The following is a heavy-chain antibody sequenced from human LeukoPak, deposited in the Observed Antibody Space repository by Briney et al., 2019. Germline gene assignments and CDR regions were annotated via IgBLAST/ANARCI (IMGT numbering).Heavy chain of an antibody. CDR2: IYYSGST. J-gene: IGHJ4*02. CDR3: ARGRDGYNPPFDY. D-gene: IGHD5-24*01. CDR1: GGSISSYY. V-gene: IGHV4-59*01. Sequence: PSETLSLTCTVSGGSISSYYWSWIRQPPGKGLEWIGYIYYSGSTNYNPSLKSRVTISVDTSKNQFSLKLSSVTAADAAVYYCARGRDGYNPPFDYWGQGTLVTVSS.